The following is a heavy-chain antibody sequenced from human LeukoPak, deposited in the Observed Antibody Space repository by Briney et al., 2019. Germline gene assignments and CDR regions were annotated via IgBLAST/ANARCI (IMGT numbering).Heavy chain of an antibody. D-gene: IGHD1-1*01. J-gene: IGHJ5*02. CDR3: ARVLEGP. CDR1: GYTFPSYF. Sequence: ASVKVSCKASGYTFPSYFMHWVRQAPGQGLEWMGIINPTGGSTTYAQKFQGRVTMTRDTSTSTVYMELSSLRSEDTAVYYCARVLEGPWGQGTLVTVSS. V-gene: IGHV1-46*01. CDR2: INPTGGST.